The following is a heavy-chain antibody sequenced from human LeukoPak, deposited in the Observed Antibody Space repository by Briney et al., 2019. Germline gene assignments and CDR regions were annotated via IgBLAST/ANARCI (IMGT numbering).Heavy chain of an antibody. CDR2: IYSGGST. CDR3: ARVGVVPAAIPDGFDI. D-gene: IGHD2-2*01. V-gene: IGHV3-53*01. Sequence: PGGSLRLSCAASGFTDSRNYMSWVRQAPGKGLEWVSVIYSGGSTYYADSVKGRFTISRDNSKNTLYLQMTSLPAEDTAVYYCARVGVVPAAIPDGFDIWGQGTMVTVS. J-gene: IGHJ3*02. CDR1: GFTDSRNY.